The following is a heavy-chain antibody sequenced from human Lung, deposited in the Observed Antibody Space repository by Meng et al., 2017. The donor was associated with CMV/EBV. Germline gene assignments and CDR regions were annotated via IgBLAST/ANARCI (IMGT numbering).Heavy chain of an antibody. CDR3: TRDGHTGRHGWRYDTGWFDP. V-gene: IGHV1-8*01. CDR1: YE. J-gene: IGHJ5*02. D-gene: IGHD2-8*02. Sequence: YEINGVRQASGQGLEWMGWMNPNSGNTGYAQNFQGRLSMTISTSTSTAYMELNSLRSEDTAVYYCTRDGHTGRHGWRYDTGWFDPWGQGTLVTVSS. CDR2: MNPNSGNT.